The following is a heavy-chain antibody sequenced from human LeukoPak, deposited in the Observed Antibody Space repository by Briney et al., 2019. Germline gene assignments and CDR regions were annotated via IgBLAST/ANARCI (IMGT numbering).Heavy chain of an antibody. Sequence: GASVKVSCKVSGYTLNELSVHWVRQAPGKGLGWMGGFDPEDGEPIYAHQFQGRVTMTRDTSTSTVYMELSSLRSEDTAVYYCARLTTVVTPGDYWGQGTLVTVSS. CDR1: GYTLNELS. J-gene: IGHJ4*02. CDR3: ARLTTVVTPGDY. D-gene: IGHD4-23*01. V-gene: IGHV1-24*01. CDR2: FDPEDGEP.